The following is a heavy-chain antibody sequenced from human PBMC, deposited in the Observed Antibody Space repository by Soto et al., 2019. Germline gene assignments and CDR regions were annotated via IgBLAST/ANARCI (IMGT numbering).Heavy chain of an antibody. Sequence: PSETLSLTCTVSGGSISSGGYYWSWIRQHPGKGLEWIGYIYYSGSTYYNPSLKSRVTISVDTSKNQFSLKLSSVTAADTAVYYCARDLVLWGVMGRLYNRFYPWGQGTLVTVSA. CDR1: GGSISSGGYY. V-gene: IGHV4-31*03. CDR2: IYYSGST. J-gene: IGHJ5*02. D-gene: IGHD3-16*01. CDR3: ARDLVLWGVMGRLYNRFYP.